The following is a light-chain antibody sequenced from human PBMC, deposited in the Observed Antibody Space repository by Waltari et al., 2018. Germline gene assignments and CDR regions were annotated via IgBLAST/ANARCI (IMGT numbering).Light chain of an antibody. J-gene: IGKJ3*01. CDR1: QGISSY. CDR3: QQGNSNPFT. Sequence: IQMSQSPSSLSASVGDSVTITCRASQGISSYLNWYQQKPGKAPKLLIYYANSLASGVPSRFSGSGSGTEFTLTISSLQPEDFATYYCQQGNSNPFTFGPGTKLDIK. V-gene: IGKV1-13*02. CDR2: YAN.